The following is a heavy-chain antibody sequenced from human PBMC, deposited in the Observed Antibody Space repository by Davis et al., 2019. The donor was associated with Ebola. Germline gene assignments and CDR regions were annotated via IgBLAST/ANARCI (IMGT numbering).Heavy chain of an antibody. V-gene: IGHV3-23*01. Sequence: GESLKISCAASGFTFSSYVMSWVRQAPGKGLECISSISGSASSTSYADSVKGRFTISRGNSKNTLYLQMNSLRAEDTAVYYCAKPARGGWGQGTLVTVSS. D-gene: IGHD3-10*01. CDR2: ISGSASST. CDR1: GFTFSSYV. J-gene: IGHJ4*02. CDR3: AKPARGG.